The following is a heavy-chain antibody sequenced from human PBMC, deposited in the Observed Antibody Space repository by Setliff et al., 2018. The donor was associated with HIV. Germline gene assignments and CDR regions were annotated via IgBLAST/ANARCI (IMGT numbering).Heavy chain of an antibody. CDR2: IHYSGST. Sequence: SETLSLTCTVFGGSISGTNYVWGWIRQTPRKGLEWIGTIHYSGSTYHNPSLESRITISVDTSKNQFSLKLNSVTAADTAAYYCAIRSRLGGTSNFFDRWGQGTLVTVSS. CDR1: GGSISGTNYV. CDR3: AIRSRLGGTSNFFDR. J-gene: IGHJ4*02. V-gene: IGHV4-39*01. D-gene: IGHD3-16*01.